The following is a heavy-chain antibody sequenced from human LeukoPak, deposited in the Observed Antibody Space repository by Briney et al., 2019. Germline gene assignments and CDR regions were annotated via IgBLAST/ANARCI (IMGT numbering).Heavy chain of an antibody. J-gene: IGHJ4*02. V-gene: IGHV4-34*01. CDR1: GGSFSGYY. CDR3: ARRLITMIVVVIAVPYFDY. Sequence: SETLSLTCAVYGGSFSGYYWSWIRQPPGKGLGWIGEINHSGSTNYNPSLKSRVTISVDTSKNQFSLKLSSVTAADKAVFYCARRLITMIVVVIAVPYFDYWGQGTLVPVSS. CDR2: INHSGST. D-gene: IGHD3-22*01.